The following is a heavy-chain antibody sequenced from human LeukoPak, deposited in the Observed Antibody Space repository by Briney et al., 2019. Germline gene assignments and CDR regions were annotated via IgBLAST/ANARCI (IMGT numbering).Heavy chain of an antibody. D-gene: IGHD3-9*01. CDR1: GYTFTSYA. J-gene: IGHJ4*02. CDR3: ARGGYYDILTGYPYYFDY. CDR2: INTNTGNP. Sequence: ASVKVSCKASGYTFTSYAMNWVRQAPGQGLEWMGWINTNTGNPTYAQGSTGRFVFSLDTSVSTAYLQISSLKAEDTAVYYCARGGYYDILTGYPYYFDYWGQGTLVTVSS. V-gene: IGHV7-4-1*02.